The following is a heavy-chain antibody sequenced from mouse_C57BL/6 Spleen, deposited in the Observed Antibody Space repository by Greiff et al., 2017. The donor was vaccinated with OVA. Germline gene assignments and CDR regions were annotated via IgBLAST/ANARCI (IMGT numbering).Heavy chain of an antibody. CDR1: GFNIKDDY. V-gene: IGHV14-4*01. CDR2: IDPENGDT. CDR3: TTDYGSSSFAY. D-gene: IGHD1-1*01. Sequence: DVQLQESGAELVRPGASVKLSCTASGFNIKDDYMHWVKQRPEQGLEWIGWIDPENGDTEYASKFQGKATITADTSSNTAYLQLSSLTSEDTAVYYCTTDYGSSSFAYWGQGTLVTVSA. J-gene: IGHJ3*01.